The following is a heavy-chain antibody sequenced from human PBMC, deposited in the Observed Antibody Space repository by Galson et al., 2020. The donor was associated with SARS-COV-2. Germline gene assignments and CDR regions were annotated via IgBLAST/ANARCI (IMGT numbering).Heavy chain of an antibody. J-gene: IGHJ4*02. D-gene: IGHD1-1*01. CDR1: GGSIDSSTYY. Sequence: SQTLSLTCTVSGGSIDSSTYYWGWIRQPPGKGLEWIGSMYYSGSTYYNPSLKSRVTMSVDTSKNQFSLNLSSVTAADTAVYYCARQVLEGFDYWGQETLVTVSS. CDR3: ARQVLEGFDY. V-gene: IGHV4-39*01. CDR2: MYYSGST.